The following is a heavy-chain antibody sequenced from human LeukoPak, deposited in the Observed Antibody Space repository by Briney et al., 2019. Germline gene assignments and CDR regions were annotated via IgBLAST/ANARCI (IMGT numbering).Heavy chain of an antibody. CDR3: ARGIVVVVAATTGWFDP. D-gene: IGHD2-15*01. CDR1: GYTFTGYY. V-gene: IGHV1-2*02. Sequence: ASVKVSCKASGYTFTGYYMHWVRQAPGQGLEWMGWINPNSGGTNYAQKFQGRVTMTRDTSISTAYMELGRLRSDGTAVYYCARGIVVVVAATTGWFDPWGQGTLVTVS. CDR2: INPNSGGT. J-gene: IGHJ5*02.